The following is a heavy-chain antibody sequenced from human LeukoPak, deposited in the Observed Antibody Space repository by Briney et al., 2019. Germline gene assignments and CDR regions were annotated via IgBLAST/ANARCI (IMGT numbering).Heavy chain of an antibody. CDR2: INSNGGGT. V-gene: IGHV1-2*02. Sequence: GGSVKVSCKASGYTFTGYCIQWVRQAPGQGLEWVGWINSNGGGTNYAPKLQARATMTSDTSISTAYMELSRMSSDATAVYFCARDHCVSSGCYEDYYYGMDVWGPGTTVTASS. CDR1: GYTFTGYC. D-gene: IGHD2-2*01. CDR3: ARDHCVSSGCYEDYYYGMDV. J-gene: IGHJ6*02.